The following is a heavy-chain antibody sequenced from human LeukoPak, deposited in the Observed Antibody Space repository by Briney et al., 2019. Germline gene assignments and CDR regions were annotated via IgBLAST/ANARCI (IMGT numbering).Heavy chain of an antibody. CDR1: GFTLGNYV. J-gene: IGHJ4*02. D-gene: IGHD3-3*01. V-gene: IGHV3-30*02. CDR2: MRKDGSDK. Sequence: GGSLRLSCTASGFTLGNYVTHWVRQAPGKGLEWVSFMRKDGSDKKYVDSVKGRFTISRDNSKNTLYLQMNNLRAEDTAAYYCAVSDDSDVWSGYWGQGTLVTVSS. CDR3: AVSDDSDVWSGY.